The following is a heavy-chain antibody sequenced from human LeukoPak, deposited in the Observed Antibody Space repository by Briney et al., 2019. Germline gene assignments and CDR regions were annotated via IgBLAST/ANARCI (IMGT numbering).Heavy chain of an antibody. CDR2: IIPILGIA. Sequence: SVKVSCXASGGTFSSYTISWVRQAPGQGLEWMGRIIPILGIANYAQKFQGRVTITADKSTGTAYMELSSLRSEDTAVYYCARDLEAVVVVPAAYTPFDPWGQGTLVTVPS. V-gene: IGHV1-69*04. D-gene: IGHD2-2*01. J-gene: IGHJ5*02. CDR1: GGTFSSYT. CDR3: ARDLEAVVVVPAAYTPFDP.